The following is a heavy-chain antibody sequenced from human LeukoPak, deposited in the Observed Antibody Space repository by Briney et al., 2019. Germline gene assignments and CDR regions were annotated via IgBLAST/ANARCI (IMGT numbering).Heavy chain of an antibody. CDR2: IGTAGDT. J-gene: IGHJ6*03. CDR3: ARGGDFGYSYGGYYYMDV. Sequence: GGSLRLSCAASGFTFSSYDMHWVRHAPGKRLEWVSTIGTAGDTYYLDSVKGRFTISRENAKNSLYLQMNSLTAGDTAVYYCARGGDFGYSYGGYYYMDVWGKGTTVIVSS. V-gene: IGHV3-13*01. D-gene: IGHD5-18*01. CDR1: GFTFSSYD.